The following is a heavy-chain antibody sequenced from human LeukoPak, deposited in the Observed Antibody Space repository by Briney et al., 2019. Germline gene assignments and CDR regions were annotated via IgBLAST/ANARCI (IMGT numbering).Heavy chain of an antibody. Sequence: GGSLRLSCAASGFTFSSYWMHWVRQAPGKGLLWVSRINSDGSSTSYADSVKGRSTISRDNAKNTLYLQMNSLRAEDTAVYYCARRIAAAAAPYYFDYWGQGTLVTVSS. V-gene: IGHV3-74*01. CDR2: INSDGSST. D-gene: IGHD6-13*01. J-gene: IGHJ4*02. CDR1: GFTFSSYW. CDR3: ARRIAAAAAPYYFDY.